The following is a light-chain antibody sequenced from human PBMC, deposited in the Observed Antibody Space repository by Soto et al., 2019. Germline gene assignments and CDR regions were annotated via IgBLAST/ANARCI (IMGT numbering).Light chain of an antibody. J-gene: IGKJ4*02. Sequence: DIQVTQSPSSVSASVGDRVTITCRTSQDVSSWLAWYQQKPGKAPELLICSASTLQTGVPSRFSVSGSATDFTITISSLQPEDFATYYWQPANSFPLTFGGGTKVEIK. V-gene: IGKV1-12*01. CDR2: SAS. CDR3: QPANSFPLT. CDR1: QDVSSW.